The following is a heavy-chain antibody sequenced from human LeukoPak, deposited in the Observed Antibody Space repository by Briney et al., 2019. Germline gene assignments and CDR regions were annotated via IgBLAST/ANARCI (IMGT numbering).Heavy chain of an antibody. CDR2: ISGSGGNT. D-gene: IGHD3-3*02. CDR3: AKAAFSRTSYLDY. Sequence: GGSLRLSCAASGFTFSTYTMSWVRQAPGKGLEWVSAISGSGGNTYYADSVKGRFTISRDNSKNTLYLQMDSLRADDTAVYYCAKAAFSRTSYLDYWGQGTLVTASS. CDR1: GFTFSTYT. V-gene: IGHV3-23*01. J-gene: IGHJ4*02.